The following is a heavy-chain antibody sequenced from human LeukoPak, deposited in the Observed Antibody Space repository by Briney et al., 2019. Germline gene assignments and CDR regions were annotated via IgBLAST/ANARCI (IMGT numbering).Heavy chain of an antibody. CDR2: VYHSGKT. J-gene: IGHJ6*03. V-gene: IGHV4-38-2*02. CDR1: GDSLRNGYY. CDR3: ARVTESYGSGRRHNYYYYYMDV. D-gene: IGHD3-10*01. Sequence: SETLSLTCSVSGDSLRNGYYWGFIRQPPGKGLEWIASVYHSGKTYCNPSLKSRVTMSVDTSNNQFSLKLSSVTAADTAVYYCARVTESYGSGRRHNYYYYYMDVWGKGTTVTISS.